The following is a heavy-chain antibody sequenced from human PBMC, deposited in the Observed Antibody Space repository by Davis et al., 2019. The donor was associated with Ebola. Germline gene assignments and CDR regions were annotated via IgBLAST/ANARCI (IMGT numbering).Heavy chain of an antibody. CDR1: GFTFSSYW. D-gene: IGHD2-2*01. V-gene: IGHV3-7*01. CDR3: ARAGVPAARKTNWFDP. J-gene: IGHJ5*02. CDR2: IKQDGSEK. Sequence: GGSLRLSCAASGFTFSSYWMSWVRQAPGKGLEWVANIKQDGSEKYYVDSVKGRFTISRDNVKKSMYLQMNSLRAEDTAVYYCARAGVPAARKTNWFDPWGQGTLVTVSS.